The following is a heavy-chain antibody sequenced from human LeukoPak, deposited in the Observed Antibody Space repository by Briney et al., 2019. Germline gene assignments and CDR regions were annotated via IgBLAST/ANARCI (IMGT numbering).Heavy chain of an antibody. CDR3: ARERGYSYGYGDY. Sequence: PGGSLRLSCADSGFTFSSYNMNWVRQAPGKGLEWVSSISSSSSYIYYADSVKGRFTISRDNAKNSLYLQMNSLRAEDTAVYYCARERGYSYGYGDYWGQGTLVTVSS. V-gene: IGHV3-21*01. D-gene: IGHD5-18*01. CDR2: ISSSSSYI. J-gene: IGHJ4*02. CDR1: GFTFSSYN.